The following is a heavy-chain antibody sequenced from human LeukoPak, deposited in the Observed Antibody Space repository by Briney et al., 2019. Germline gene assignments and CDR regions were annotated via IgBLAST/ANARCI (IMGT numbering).Heavy chain of an antibody. J-gene: IGHJ4*02. V-gene: IGHV1-46*01. CDR2: INPSGGST. CDR1: GYTFTSYY. Sequence: GASVKVSCKASGYTFTSYYMHWVRQAPGQGLEWMGIINPSGGSTSYAQKFQGRVTMTRDMSTSTVYMELSSLRSEDTAVYYCARGVLRYFDWLSPIDYRGQGTLVTVSS. D-gene: IGHD3-9*01. CDR3: ARGVLRYFDWLSPIDY.